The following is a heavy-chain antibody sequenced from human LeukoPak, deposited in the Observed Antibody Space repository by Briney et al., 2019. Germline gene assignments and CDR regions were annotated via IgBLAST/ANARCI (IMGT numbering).Heavy chain of an antibody. J-gene: IGHJ4*02. V-gene: IGHV5-51*01. Sequence: GESLQISCQGSGYSFTNDWIAWVRPMPGRGLELMGIIHPPDSETRSSPSFQGQVTISVDKSINTAYLQWSSLKASDTAMYYCARQGCGSTSCHPIDYWGQGALVTVSS. CDR1: GYSFTNDW. CDR3: ARQGCGSTSCHPIDY. CDR2: IHPPDSET. D-gene: IGHD2-2*01.